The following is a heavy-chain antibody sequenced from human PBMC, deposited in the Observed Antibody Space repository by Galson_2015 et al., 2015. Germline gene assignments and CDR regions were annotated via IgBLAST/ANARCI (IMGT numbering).Heavy chain of an antibody. CDR2: MNPNSGNT. Sequence: SVKVSCKASGYTFTSYDINWVRQATGQGLEWMGWMNPNSGNTGYAQKFQGRVTMTRNTSISTAYMELSSLRSEDTAVYYCASELGYCSSTSCSKYYYGMDVWGQGTTVTVSS. V-gene: IGHV1-8*01. D-gene: IGHD2-2*01. CDR3: ASELGYCSSTSCSKYYYGMDV. CDR1: GYTFTSYD. J-gene: IGHJ6*02.